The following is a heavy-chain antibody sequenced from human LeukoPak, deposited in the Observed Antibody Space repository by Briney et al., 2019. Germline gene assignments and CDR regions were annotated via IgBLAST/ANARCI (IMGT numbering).Heavy chain of an antibody. CDR3: ARTRYYDILTGYYQGNYIDY. J-gene: IGHJ4*02. D-gene: IGHD3-9*01. CDR2: IIPILGIA. Sequence: SVKVSCKASGGTFSSYAISWVRQAPGQGLEWMGRIIPILGIANYAQKFQGRVTITADKSTSTAYMELSSLRSEDTAVYYCARTRYYDILTGYYQGNYIDYWGQGTLVTVSS. CDR1: GGTFSSYA. V-gene: IGHV1-69*04.